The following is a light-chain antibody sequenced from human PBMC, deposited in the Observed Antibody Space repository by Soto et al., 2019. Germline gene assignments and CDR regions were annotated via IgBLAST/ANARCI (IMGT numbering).Light chain of an antibody. V-gene: IGKV1-9*01. J-gene: IGKJ4*01. CDR3: QQHNSYPLT. Sequence: DIQLTQSPSFLSASVGDRVTITCRASQGISSSLAWYQQKPGKAPKLLISSASTLQSGGPSRFSGSGSGTEFTLTISSQQPEDFATYYCQQHNSYPLTFGGETKVEIK. CDR1: QGISSS. CDR2: SAS.